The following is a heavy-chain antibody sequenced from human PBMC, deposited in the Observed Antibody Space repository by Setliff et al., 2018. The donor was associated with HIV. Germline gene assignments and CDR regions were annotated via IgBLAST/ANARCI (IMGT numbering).Heavy chain of an antibody. J-gene: IGHJ3*01. Sequence: ASVKVSCKVSGYTLTELSIHWVRQAPGKGLEWMGGFDAEDGETIYAQSFQDRVTMTEDILADTAYMALRSLTSEDTAIYFCAADRRTVSILRGAFHVWGQGTLVTVSS. D-gene: IGHD4-17*01. V-gene: IGHV1-24*01. CDR3: AADRRTVSILRGAFHV. CDR2: FDAEDGET. CDR1: GYTLTELS.